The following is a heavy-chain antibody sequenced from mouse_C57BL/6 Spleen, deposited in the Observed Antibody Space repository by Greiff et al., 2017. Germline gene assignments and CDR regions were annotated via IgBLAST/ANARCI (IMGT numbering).Heavy chain of an antibody. D-gene: IGHD3-3*01. J-gene: IGHJ2*01. Sequence: QQPGRGLEWIGRIDPNSGGTKYNETFKSKATLTVDKPSSTAYMQLSSLTSEDSAVYYCARGAGRDYWGQGTTLTVSS. CDR3: ARGAGRDY. V-gene: IGHV1-72*01. CDR2: IDPNSGGT.